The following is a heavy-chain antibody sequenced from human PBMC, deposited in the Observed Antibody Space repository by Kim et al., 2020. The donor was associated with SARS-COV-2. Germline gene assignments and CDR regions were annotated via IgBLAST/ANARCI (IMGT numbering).Heavy chain of an antibody. CDR3: ARAHLIYDILTGYSPGPFDY. CDR2: IYYSGST. J-gene: IGHJ4*02. CDR1: GGSISSYY. Sequence: SETLSLTCTVSGGSISSYYWSWIRQPPGKGLEWIGYIYYSGSTNYNPSLKSRVTISVDTSKNQFSLKLSSVTAADTAVYYCARAHLIYDILTGYSPGPFDYWGQGTLVTVSS. D-gene: IGHD3-9*01. V-gene: IGHV4-59*13.